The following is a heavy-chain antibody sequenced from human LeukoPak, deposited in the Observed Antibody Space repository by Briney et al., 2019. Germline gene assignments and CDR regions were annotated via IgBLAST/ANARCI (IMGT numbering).Heavy chain of an antibody. V-gene: IGHV5-51*01. J-gene: IGHJ3*02. CDR1: GYSFTSYW. CDR3: ARGAYCSSTSCYGEIAAFDI. CDR2: IYPGDSDT. D-gene: IGHD2-2*01. Sequence: GESLKISCKGFGYSFTSYWIGWVRQMPGKGLEWMGIIYPGDSDTRYSPSFQGQVTISADKSISTAYLQWSSLKASDTAMYYCARGAYCSSTSCYGEIAAFDIWGQGTMVTVSS.